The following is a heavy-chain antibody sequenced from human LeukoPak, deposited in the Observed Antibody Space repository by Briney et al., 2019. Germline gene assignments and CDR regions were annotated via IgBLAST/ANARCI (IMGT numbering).Heavy chain of an antibody. J-gene: IGHJ4*02. CDR3: AKGKRIMITFGGDY. V-gene: IGHV3-23*01. CDR2: ISGGGGST. D-gene: IGHD3-16*01. Sequence: GGSLRLSCAASGFTFSSYVMSWVRQAPGKGLEWVSAISGGGGSTYYADSVKGRFTISRDNSKNTLYLQMNSLRAEDTAVYYCAKGKRIMITFGGDYWGQGTLVTVSS. CDR1: GFTFSSYV.